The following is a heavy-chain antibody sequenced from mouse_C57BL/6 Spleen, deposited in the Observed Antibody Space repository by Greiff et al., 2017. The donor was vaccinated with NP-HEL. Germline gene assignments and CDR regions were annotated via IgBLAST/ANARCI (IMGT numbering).Heavy chain of an antibody. J-gene: IGHJ4*01. CDR1: GYSFTGYF. CDR3: ARGDYYGYDGYAMDY. D-gene: IGHD2-2*01. Sequence: VQLKESGPELVKPGASVKISCKASGYSFTGYFMNWVMQSHGKSLEWIGRINPYNGDTFYNQKFKGKATLTVDKSSSTAHMELRSLTSEDSAVYYCARGDYYGYDGYAMDYWGQGTSVTVSS. V-gene: IGHV1-20*01. CDR2: INPYNGDT.